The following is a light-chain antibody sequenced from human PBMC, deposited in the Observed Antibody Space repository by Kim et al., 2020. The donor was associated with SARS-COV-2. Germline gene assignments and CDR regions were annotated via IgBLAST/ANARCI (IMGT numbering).Light chain of an antibody. V-gene: IGLV2-14*03. J-gene: IGLJ2*01. CDR3: SSYTSSSTPVV. CDR2: DVS. Sequence: SVTITCTGTSSDVGGYNYVSWYQQHPGKAPTLMIYDVSNRPSGVSNRFSGSKSGNTASLTISGLQAEDEADYYCSSYTSSSTPVVFGGGTQLTVL. CDR1: SSDVGGYNY.